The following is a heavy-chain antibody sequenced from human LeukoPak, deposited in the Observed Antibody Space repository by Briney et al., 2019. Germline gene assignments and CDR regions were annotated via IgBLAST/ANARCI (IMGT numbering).Heavy chain of an antibody. V-gene: IGHV4-59*01. CDR2: IYYSGST. Sequence: SETLSLTCTVSGGSISSYYWSWIRQPPGKGLEGIGYIYYSGSTNYNPSLKSRVTISVDTSKNQFSLKLSSVTAADTAVYYCAGYTGVSNWFDPWGQGTLVTVSS. J-gene: IGHJ5*02. CDR3: AGYTGVSNWFDP. CDR1: GGSISSYY. D-gene: IGHD1-1*01.